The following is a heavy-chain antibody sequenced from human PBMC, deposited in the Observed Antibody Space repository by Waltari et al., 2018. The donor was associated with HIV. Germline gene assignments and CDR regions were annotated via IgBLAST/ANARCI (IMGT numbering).Heavy chain of an antibody. CDR3: VRAAIYSRGCFDY. J-gene: IGHJ4*02. CDR1: GYTFNSYV. CDR2: RNPTSGDT. D-gene: IGHD6-19*01. Sequence: QVQLVQSGAEVKKPGASVKVSCKASGYTFNSYVMNWVRQATGQGLEWMGWRNPTSGDTAYAQQCQGRSTMTSNTSISTVYMELSSLTSEETAVYYCVRAAIYSRGCFDYWGQGTLVTVSS. V-gene: IGHV1-8*01.